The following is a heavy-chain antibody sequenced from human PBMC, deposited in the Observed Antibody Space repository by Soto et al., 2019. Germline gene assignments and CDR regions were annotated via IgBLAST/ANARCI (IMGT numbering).Heavy chain of an antibody. D-gene: IGHD2-8*01. Sequence: EVQLVESGGGLVKPGGSLRLSCVASGFTFSGYSINWVCQAPGKGLEWVSYISGPSIYIYYADSVKGRFTISRDNAKSAVYLQMISLRAEDTAVYYCARGFRNGFNVWGQGTTVSVSS. CDR2: ISGPSIYI. CDR3: ARGFRNGFNV. J-gene: IGHJ6*02. V-gene: IGHV3-21*01. CDR1: GFTFSGYS.